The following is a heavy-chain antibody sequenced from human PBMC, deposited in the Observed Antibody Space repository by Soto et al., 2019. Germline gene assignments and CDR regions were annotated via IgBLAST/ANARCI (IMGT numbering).Heavy chain of an antibody. D-gene: IGHD3-10*01. V-gene: IGHV1-18*01. CDR1: GYTFTSCG. J-gene: IGHJ4*02. CDR3: ARDVWFGESRDFDY. CDR2: ISAYNGNT. Sequence: ASVKVSCKASGYTFTSCGISWVRQAPGQGLEWMGWISAYNGNTNYAQKLQGRVTMTTDTSTSTAYMELRSPRSDDTAVYYCARDVWFGESRDFDYWGQGTLVTVSS.